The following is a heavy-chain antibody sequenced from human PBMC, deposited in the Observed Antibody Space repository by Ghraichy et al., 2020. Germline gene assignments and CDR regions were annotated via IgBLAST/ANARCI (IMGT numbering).Heavy chain of an antibody. CDR2: IYYSGST. J-gene: IGHJ6*02. CDR3: ARHSGDLFGGDGMDV. Sequence: SETLSLTCTVSGGSISSSSYYWGWIRQPPGKGLEWIGSIYYSGSTYYNPSLKSRVTISVDTSKNQFSLKLSSVTAADTAVYYCARHSGDLFGGDGMDVWGQGPTVTVS. D-gene: IGHD3-16*01. CDR1: GGSISSSSYY. V-gene: IGHV4-39*01.